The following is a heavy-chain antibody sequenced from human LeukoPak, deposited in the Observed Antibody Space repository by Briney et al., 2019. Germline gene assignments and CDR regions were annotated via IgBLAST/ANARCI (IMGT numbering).Heavy chain of an antibody. J-gene: IGHJ5*02. V-gene: IGHV1-8*01. D-gene: IGHD2-2*02. CDR3: ARARYVVVPAAIAREHWFDP. CDR2: MNPNSGNT. CDR1: GYTFTSYD. Sequence: GASVKVSCKASGYTFTSYDINWVRQATGQGLEWMGWMNPNSGNTGYAQKFQGRVTMTRNTSISTAYMELSSLRSEDTAVYYCARARYVVVPAAIAREHWFDPWGQGTLVTVSS.